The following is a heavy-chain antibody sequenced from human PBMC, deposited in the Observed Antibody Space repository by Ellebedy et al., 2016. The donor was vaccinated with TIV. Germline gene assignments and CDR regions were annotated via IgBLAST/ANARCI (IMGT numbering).Heavy chain of an antibody. CDR2: IIPIFGTA. CDR1: GGTFSSYA. J-gene: IGHJ4*02. Sequence: SVKVSXXASGGTFSSYAISWVRQAPGQGLEWMGGIIPIFGTANYAQKFQGRVTITADESTSTAYMELSSLRSEDTAVYYCARGPMVRGVIFIREFDYWGQGTLVTVSS. CDR3: ARGPMVRGVIFIREFDY. D-gene: IGHD3-10*01. V-gene: IGHV1-69*13.